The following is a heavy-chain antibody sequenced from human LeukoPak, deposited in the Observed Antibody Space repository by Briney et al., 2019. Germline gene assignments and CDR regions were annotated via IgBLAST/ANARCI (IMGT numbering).Heavy chain of an antibody. Sequence: SETLSLTCTVSGGSISSSSYYWGWLRQPPGTGLEWVGSIYYSGSTYYNPSLKSRVTISVDTSKNQFSLKLSSVTAADTAVYYCAIRSLWEPYYFDYWGQGTLVTVSS. D-gene: IGHD1-26*01. CDR1: GGSISSSSYY. V-gene: IGHV4-39*01. J-gene: IGHJ4*02. CDR2: IYYSGST. CDR3: AIRSLWEPYYFDY.